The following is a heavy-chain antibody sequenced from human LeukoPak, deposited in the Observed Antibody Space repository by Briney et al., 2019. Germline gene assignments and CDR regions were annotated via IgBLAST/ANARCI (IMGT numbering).Heavy chain of an antibody. CDR2: IKSKTDGGTT. D-gene: IGHD5-18*01. V-gene: IGHV3-15*01. CDR3: TTAVDTAMPEVWFDP. Sequence: GGSLRLSCAASGFTFSNAWMSWVRQAPGKGLEWVGRIKSKTDGGTTDYAAPVKGRFTISRDDSKNTLYLQMNSLKTEDTAVYYCTTAVDTAMPEVWFDPWGQGTLVTVSS. CDR1: GFTFSNAW. J-gene: IGHJ5*02.